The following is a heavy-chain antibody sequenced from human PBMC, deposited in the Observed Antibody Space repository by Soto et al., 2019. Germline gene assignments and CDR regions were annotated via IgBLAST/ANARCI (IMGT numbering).Heavy chain of an antibody. CDR3: ARVLGSGSFDY. D-gene: IGHD3-10*01. CDR1: GCYISSYY. V-gene: IGHV4-59*01. CDR2: IYYSGST. Sequence: PSETLSLTCTVSGCYISSYYWSWIRQPPGKGLEWIGYIYYSGSTNYNPSLKSRVTISVDTSKNQFSLKLSSVTAADTAVYYCARVLGSGSFDYWGQGTLVTVSS. J-gene: IGHJ4*02.